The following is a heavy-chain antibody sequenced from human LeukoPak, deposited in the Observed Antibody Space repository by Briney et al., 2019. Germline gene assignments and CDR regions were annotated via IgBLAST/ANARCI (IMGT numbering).Heavy chain of an antibody. CDR2: IRYDGSNK. D-gene: IGHD1-26*01. J-gene: IGHJ6*03. CDR3: AKDRGDYYYMDV. CDR1: GFTFSSYG. V-gene: IGHV3-30*02. Sequence: GGSLRLSCVASGFTFSSYGMHWVRQAPGKGLEWVAFIRYDGSNKYYADSVMGRFTISRDNPKNTVYLQMNSLRGEDTAVYYCAKDRGDYYYMDVWGKGTTVTVSS.